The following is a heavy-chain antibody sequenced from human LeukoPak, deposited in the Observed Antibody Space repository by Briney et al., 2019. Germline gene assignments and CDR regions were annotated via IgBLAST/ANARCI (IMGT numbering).Heavy chain of an antibody. V-gene: IGHV4-39*01. J-gene: IGHJ4*02. CDR3: ARYVVYGSGKYYFDY. D-gene: IGHD3-10*01. Sequence: PSETLSLTCTVSGGSVSSTTYFWSWTRQPPGKGLEWIAIINYSGSTYHNPSLKSRVTISVDTSENQFSLKLSSVTAADTAVYYCARYVVYGSGKYYFDYWGQGTLVTVSS. CDR1: GGSVSSTTYF. CDR2: INYSGST.